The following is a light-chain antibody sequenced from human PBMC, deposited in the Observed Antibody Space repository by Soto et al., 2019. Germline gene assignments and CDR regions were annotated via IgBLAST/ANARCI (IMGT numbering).Light chain of an antibody. CDR1: STDLGAYKY. CDR3: SSYTNTSTLV. J-gene: IGLJ1*01. Sequence: QSVLTHPASVSGSPGQSITISCAGTSTDLGAYKYVSWYQQHPDKAPKLILYEVSRRPSGVSNRFSGSKSGNTASLTISGLLAEDEADYSCSSYTNTSTLVFGTGTKV. CDR2: EVS. V-gene: IGLV2-14*03.